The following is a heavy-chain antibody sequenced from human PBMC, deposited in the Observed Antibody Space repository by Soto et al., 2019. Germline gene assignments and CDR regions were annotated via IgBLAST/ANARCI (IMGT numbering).Heavy chain of an antibody. J-gene: IGHJ4*02. CDR1: GGSISRYY. CDR3: ASRTGDGIY. D-gene: IGHD7-27*01. CDR2: MYHSRTT. Sequence: QVQLQESGPGLVKPSETLSLTCTVSGGSISRYYWNWIRQPPGKGLECLAYMYHSRTTNYNPSLKSRVTISLGTSKNQVSLELRSVPAADTAVYYCASRTGDGIYWGQGTLVIVSS. V-gene: IGHV4-59*08.